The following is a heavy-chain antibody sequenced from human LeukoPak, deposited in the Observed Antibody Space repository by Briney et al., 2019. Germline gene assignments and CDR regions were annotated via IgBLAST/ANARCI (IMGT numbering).Heavy chain of an antibody. CDR2: IHSDGSST. D-gene: IGHD5-18*01. CDR3: ARGYSYGNFDY. J-gene: IGHJ4*02. Sequence: GGSLRLSCAASGFTFSNYWMHWVRQAPGKGLVWVSRIHSDGSSTSYADSVKGRFTISRDNAKNTLYLQMNSLRAENTAVYYCARGYSYGNFDYWGQGTLVTVSP. CDR1: GFTFSNYW. V-gene: IGHV3-74*01.